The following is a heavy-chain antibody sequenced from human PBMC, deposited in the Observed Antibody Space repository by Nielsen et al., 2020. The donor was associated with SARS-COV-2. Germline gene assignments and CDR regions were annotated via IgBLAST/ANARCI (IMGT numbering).Heavy chain of an antibody. CDR1: GYTFTSYG. J-gene: IGHJ6*02. CDR2: FDPEDGET. Sequence: ASVKVSCKASGYTFTSYGISWVRQAPGKGLEWMGGFDPEDGETIYAQKFQGRVTMTRNTSISTAYMELSSLRSEDTAVYYCASPNRVDGMDVWGQGTTVTVSS. V-gene: IGHV1-8*02. D-gene: IGHD1-14*01. CDR3: ASPNRVDGMDV.